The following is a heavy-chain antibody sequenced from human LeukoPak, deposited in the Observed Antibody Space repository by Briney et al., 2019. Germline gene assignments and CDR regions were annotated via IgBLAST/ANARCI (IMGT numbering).Heavy chain of an antibody. Sequence: GGSLRLSCTASGFTFGDYAMGWVRQAPGGGLEWVGFIRSKAYGGTTEYAASVKGRFTISRDDTKSIAYLQMNSLKTEDTAVYYCTREGLYDEGKFDYWGQGTLVTVSS. J-gene: IGHJ4*02. V-gene: IGHV3-49*04. CDR2: IRSKAYGGTT. CDR1: GFTFGDYA. CDR3: TREGLYDEGKFDY. D-gene: IGHD5/OR15-5a*01.